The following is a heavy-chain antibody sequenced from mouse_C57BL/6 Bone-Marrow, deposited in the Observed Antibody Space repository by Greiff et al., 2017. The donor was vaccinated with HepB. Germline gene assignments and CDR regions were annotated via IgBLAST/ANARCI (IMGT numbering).Heavy chain of an antibody. D-gene: IGHD2-2*01. J-gene: IGHJ3*01. V-gene: IGHV14-2*01. CDR3: ADGYDGAWFAY. CDR1: GLNITDYY. CDR2: IDPEDGET. Sequence: VQLQQSGAELVKPGASVKLSCTASGLNITDYYMHWVKQRTEQGLEWIGRIDPEDGETKYAPKFQGKATITVDTSSNTAFLQLSSLTSEDTAVYYCADGYDGAWFAYWGQGTLVTVSA.